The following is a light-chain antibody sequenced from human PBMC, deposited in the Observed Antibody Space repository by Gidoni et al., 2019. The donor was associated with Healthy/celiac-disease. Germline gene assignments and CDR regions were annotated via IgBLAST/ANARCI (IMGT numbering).Light chain of an antibody. CDR2: AAS. J-gene: IGKJ1*01. CDR3: QQSYSTLWT. Sequence: DIHMTKSPSSLSASVGDRVTITCRASQSISSYLNWYQQKPGKAPKLLIYAASSLQSGVPSRFSGSGSGTDFTLTSSSLQPEDFATYYCQQSYSTLWTFGQGTKVEIK. V-gene: IGKV1-39*01. CDR1: QSISSY.